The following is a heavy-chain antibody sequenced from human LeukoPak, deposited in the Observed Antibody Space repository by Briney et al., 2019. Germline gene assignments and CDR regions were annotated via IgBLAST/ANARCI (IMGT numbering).Heavy chain of an antibody. D-gene: IGHD3-3*01. Sequence: SETLSLTCAVYGGSFSGYYWSWIRQPPGKGLEWIGEINHSGSTNYNPSLKSRVTISVDTSKNQFSLKLSSVTAADTAVYYCVRLIWSGYYLPDYWGQGTLVTVSS. CDR3: VRLIWSGYYLPDY. CDR2: INHSGST. J-gene: IGHJ4*02. V-gene: IGHV4-34*01. CDR1: GGSFSGYY.